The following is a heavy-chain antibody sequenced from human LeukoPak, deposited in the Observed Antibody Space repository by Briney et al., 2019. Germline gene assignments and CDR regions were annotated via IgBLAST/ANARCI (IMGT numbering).Heavy chain of an antibody. J-gene: IGHJ5*02. CDR3: ARDSRPNSSGWYRGEFDP. D-gene: IGHD6-19*01. CDR1: GFTFSSYA. Sequence: GGSLRLSCAASGFTFSSYAMHWVRQAPGKGLEYVSAISSNGGSTYYANSVKGRFTISRDNSKNTLYLQMGSLRAEDMAVYYCARDSRPNSSGWYRGEFDPWGQGTLVTVSS. V-gene: IGHV3-64*01. CDR2: ISSNGGST.